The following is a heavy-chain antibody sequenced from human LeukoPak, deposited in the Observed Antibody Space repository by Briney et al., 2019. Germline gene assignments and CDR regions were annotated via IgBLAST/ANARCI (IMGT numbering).Heavy chain of an antibody. CDR2: ISSDESIK. CDR3: LGDILTGYSRGGY. Sequence: GNSLRLSCAASGFIFSNSVMHWVRQAPGKGLEWMAVISSDESIKFYADSVKGRFTISRDNSKNTLYLQMNSLRIEDTAVYYCLGDILTGYSRGGYWGQGTLVTVSS. V-gene: IGHV3-30-3*01. CDR1: GFIFSNSV. D-gene: IGHD3-9*01. J-gene: IGHJ4*02.